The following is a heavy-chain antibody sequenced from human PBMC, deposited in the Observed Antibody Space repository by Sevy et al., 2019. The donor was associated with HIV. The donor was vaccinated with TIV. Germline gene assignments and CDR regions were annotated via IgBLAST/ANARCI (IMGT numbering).Heavy chain of an antibody. CDR2: TYYRSTWHN. J-gene: IGHJ4*02. V-gene: IGHV6-1*01. CDR1: GDSVSSNSVA. D-gene: IGHD6-19*01. CDR3: ARTTSGWFDY. Sequence: TLSLTCAISGDSVSSNSVAWNWIRQSPSRGLEWLGRTYYRSTWHNDYVVSVKSRITINPDTSKNQFSLQLNSVTPEDTAVYYCARTTSGWFDYWGQGTPVTVSS.